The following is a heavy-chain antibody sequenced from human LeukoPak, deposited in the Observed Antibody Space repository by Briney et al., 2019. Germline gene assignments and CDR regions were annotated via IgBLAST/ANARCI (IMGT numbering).Heavy chain of an antibody. D-gene: IGHD1-1*01. CDR2: INPNSGGT. V-gene: IGHV1-2*02. CDR1: GYTFTGYY. Sequence: GASVKVSCKASGYTFTGYYMHWVRQAPGQGLEWMGWINPNSGGTNYAQKFQGRVTMTRDTSISTAYMELSRLRSDDTAVYYCARDKQLDWAHYYYSYMGVWGKGTTVTVSS. J-gene: IGHJ6*03. CDR3: ARDKQLDWAHYYYSYMGV.